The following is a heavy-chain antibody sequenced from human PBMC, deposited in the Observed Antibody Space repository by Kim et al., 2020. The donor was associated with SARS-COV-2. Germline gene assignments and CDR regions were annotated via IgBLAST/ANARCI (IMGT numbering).Heavy chain of an antibody. CDR2: VYHSGST. D-gene: IGHD3-22*01. V-gene: IGHV4-39*01. Sequence: SETLSLTCTVSGGSISSIFNYWGWIRQPPGKGLEWIGSVYHSGSTYDSPSLKSRVTVSVDTSKNEFSLKVTSVTAADTAVYFCARLPHDSSGYVDCWGQGILAT. J-gene: IGHJ4*02. CDR1: GGSISSIFNY. CDR3: ARLPHDSSGYVDC.